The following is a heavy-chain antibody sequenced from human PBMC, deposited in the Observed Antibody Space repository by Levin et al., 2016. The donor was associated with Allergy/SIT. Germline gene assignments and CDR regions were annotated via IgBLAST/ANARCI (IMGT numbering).Heavy chain of an antibody. CDR2: INHSGST. Sequence: SQTLSLTCAVYGGSFSDYYWSWIRQPPGKGLEWIGEINHSGSTNYNPSLKSRVTISVDTSKKQFSVKLSSVTAADTAVYCCARVPYYYDSSGYYYWYFDLWGRGTLVTVSS. D-gene: IGHD3-22*01. J-gene: IGHJ2*01. CDR1: GGSFSDYY. V-gene: IGHV4-34*01. CDR3: ARVPYYYDSSGYYYWYFDL.